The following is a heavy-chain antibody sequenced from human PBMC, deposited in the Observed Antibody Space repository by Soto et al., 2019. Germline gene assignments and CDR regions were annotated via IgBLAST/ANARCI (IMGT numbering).Heavy chain of an antibody. Sequence: KQSQTLSLTCAISGDSVSSNSAAWNWIRQSPSRGLEWLGRTYYRSKWYNDYAVSVKSRITINPDTSKNQFSLQLNSVTPEDTAVYYCARDGPAAAIGPDYFDYWGQGTLVTVSS. J-gene: IGHJ4*02. CDR3: ARDGPAAAIGPDYFDY. CDR1: GDSVSSNSAA. CDR2: TYYRSKWYN. V-gene: IGHV6-1*01. D-gene: IGHD6-13*01.